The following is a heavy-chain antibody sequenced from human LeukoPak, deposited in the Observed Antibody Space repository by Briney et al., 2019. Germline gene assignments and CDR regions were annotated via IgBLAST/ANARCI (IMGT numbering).Heavy chain of an antibody. J-gene: IGHJ3*02. D-gene: IGHD2-15*01. CDR3: ASPYCSGGSCYGLENAFDI. CDR1: GFTVSSNY. CDR2: IYSGGST. V-gene: IGHV3-53*01. Sequence: GGSLRLSCAASGFTVSSNYMSWVRQAPGKGLEWVSVIYSGGSTYYADSVKGRFTISRDNSKNTLYLQMNSLRAEDTAVYYCASPYCSGGSCYGLENAFDIWGQGTMVTVSS.